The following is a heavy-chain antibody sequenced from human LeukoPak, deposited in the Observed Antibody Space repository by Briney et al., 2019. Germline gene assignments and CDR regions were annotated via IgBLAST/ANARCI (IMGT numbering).Heavy chain of an antibody. J-gene: IGHJ4*02. Sequence: ASVKVSCKASGYTFTSYDINWVRQATGQGPEWMGWMNPNSGNTGYAQKFQGRVTMTRNTSISTAYMELSSLRSEDTAVYYCARGRGAYCGGDRSYFDYWGQGTLVTVSS. CDR1: GYTFTSYD. CDR3: ARGRGAYCGGDRSYFDY. V-gene: IGHV1-8*01. CDR2: MNPNSGNT. D-gene: IGHD2-21*02.